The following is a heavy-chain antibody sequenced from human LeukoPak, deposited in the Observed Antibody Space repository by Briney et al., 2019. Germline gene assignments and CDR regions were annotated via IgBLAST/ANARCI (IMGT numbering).Heavy chain of an antibody. V-gene: IGHV3-23*01. CDR3: AKEGGAYYDFWSGSVPPNYFDY. J-gene: IGHJ4*02. Sequence: PGGSLRLSCAASGFTFSSYAMSWVRQAPGKGLEWVSAISGSGGSTYYADSVKGRFTISRDNSKNTLYLQMNSLRAEDTAVYYCAKEGGAYYDFWSGSVPPNYFDYWGQGTLVTVSS. CDR2: ISGSGGST. D-gene: IGHD3-3*01. CDR1: GFTFSSYA.